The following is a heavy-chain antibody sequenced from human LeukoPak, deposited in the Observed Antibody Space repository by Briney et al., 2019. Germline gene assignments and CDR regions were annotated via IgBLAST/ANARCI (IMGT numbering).Heavy chain of an antibody. CDR3: ARDEPHTVGAIDY. V-gene: IGHV1-69*13. D-gene: IGHD1-26*01. CDR1: GGTSRRYG. CDR2: IIPIFATA. Sequence: SVKVSCKASGGTSRRYGISWVRQAPGQGLEWMGGIIPIFATANYAQKFQGRVTITADESTSTAYMELSSLRFEDTAVYYCARDEPHTVGAIDYWGQGTMVTVSS. J-gene: IGHJ4*02.